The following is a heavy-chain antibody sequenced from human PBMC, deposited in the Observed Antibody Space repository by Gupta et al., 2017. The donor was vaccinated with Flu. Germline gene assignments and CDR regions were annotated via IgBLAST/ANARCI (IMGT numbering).Heavy chain of an antibody. J-gene: IGHJ6*04. CDR2: INSEGSIT. CDR1: AFTFSSYW. V-gene: IGHV3-74*01. D-gene: IGHD3-10*01. CDR3: ARGEGSGVRDV. Sequence: EVQLVDSGGGLVQPGGSLRLSCAASAFTFSSYWMYWVRQAPGQGLLGGSRINSEGSITNYADSVKGRGTISRDNAKNTRYLQMNSLRAEDTAVYYCARGEGSGVRDVWGKGTTVTVSS.